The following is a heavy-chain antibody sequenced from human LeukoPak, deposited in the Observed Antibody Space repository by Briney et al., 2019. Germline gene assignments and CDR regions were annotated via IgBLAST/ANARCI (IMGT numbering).Heavy chain of an antibody. CDR2: IYYSGST. V-gene: IGHV4-59*01. J-gene: IGHJ5*02. CDR3: ARARAAPYDWFDP. CDR1: GGFISNYY. Sequence: SETLSLTCTVSGGFISNYYWSWIRQPPGKGLEWIGYIYYSGSTHYNPSLKSRVTISLDTSKNQFSLKLTSVTAADTAVYYCARARAAPYDWFDPWGQGTLVTVSS. D-gene: IGHD6-6*01.